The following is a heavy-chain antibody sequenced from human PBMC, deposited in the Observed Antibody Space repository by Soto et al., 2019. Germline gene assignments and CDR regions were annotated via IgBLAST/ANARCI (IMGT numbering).Heavy chain of an antibody. CDR1: GYTFSNFG. V-gene: IGHV1-18*01. Sequence: QVQLVQSGGEVKKPGASVKVSCKASGYTFSNFGISWVRQAPGQGLEWMGWISTDNGSTKYAQNLQGRVTMTTDTTTSTAYMELRRLRSDDTAVYYCTRGAKYYDIMTGYFVNYYWGQGTLVTVSS. D-gene: IGHD3-9*01. J-gene: IGHJ4*02. CDR3: TRGAKYYDIMTGYFVNYY. CDR2: ISTDNGST.